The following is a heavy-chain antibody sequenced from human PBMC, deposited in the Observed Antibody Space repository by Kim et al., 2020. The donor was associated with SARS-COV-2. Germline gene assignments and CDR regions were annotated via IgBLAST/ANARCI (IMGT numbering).Heavy chain of an antibody. J-gene: IGHJ6*02. V-gene: IGHV3-74*01. CDR1: GFTFSSYW. CDR2: INSDGSST. D-gene: IGHD6-13*01. CDR3: ARDRIAAAGTGGFPSYGMDV. Sequence: GGSLRLSCAASGFTFSSYWMHWVRQAPGKGLVWVSRINSDGSSTSYADSVKGRFTISRDNAKNTLYLQMNSLRAEDTAVYYCARDRIAAAGTGGFPSYGMDVWGQGTTVTVSS.